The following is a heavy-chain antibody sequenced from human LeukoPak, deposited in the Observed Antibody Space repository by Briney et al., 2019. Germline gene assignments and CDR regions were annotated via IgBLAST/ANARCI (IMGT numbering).Heavy chain of an antibody. CDR3: ARDLIRFLEWFQDGAPDY. D-gene: IGHD3-3*01. J-gene: IGHJ4*02. V-gene: IGHV1-46*01. CDR1: GYTFTSYY. CDR2: INPSDGST. Sequence: ASVKVSCKASGYTFTSYYMHWVRQAPGQGLEWMGIINPSDGSTSSAQKFQGRVTMTRDTSISTAYMELSRLRSDDTAVYYCARDLIRFLEWFQDGAPDYWGQGTLVTVSS.